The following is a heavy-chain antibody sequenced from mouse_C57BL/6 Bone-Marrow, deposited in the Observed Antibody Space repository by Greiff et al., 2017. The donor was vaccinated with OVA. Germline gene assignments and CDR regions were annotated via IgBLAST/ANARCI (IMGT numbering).Heavy chain of an antibody. CDR2: IDPSDSYT. J-gene: IGHJ2*01. D-gene: IGHD2-3*01. CDR1: GYTFTSYW. Sequence: QVQLQQPGAELVMPGASVKLSCKASGYTFTSYWMHWVKQRPGQGLEWIGEIDPSDSYTNYNRKFKGKSTLTVDTSSSTAYMQLSSLTSEGSAVYYCARGEIYDGYYFDYWGQGTTLTVSS. CDR3: ARGEIYDGYYFDY. V-gene: IGHV1-69*01.